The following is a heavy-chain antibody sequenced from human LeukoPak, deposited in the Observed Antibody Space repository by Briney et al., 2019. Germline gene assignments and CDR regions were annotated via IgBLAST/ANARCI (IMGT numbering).Heavy chain of an antibody. Sequence: GGSLRLSCAASGFTFSTSWMSWVRQAPGRGLEWVANIKEDGSEKWYMDSVKGRFTISRDNAKNSLYLQMNSLRAEDTAVFYCAKGDYFDYWGQGTLVTVSS. CDR3: AKGDYFDY. J-gene: IGHJ4*02. CDR1: GFTFSTSW. V-gene: IGHV3-7*01. D-gene: IGHD3-16*01. CDR2: IKEDGSEK.